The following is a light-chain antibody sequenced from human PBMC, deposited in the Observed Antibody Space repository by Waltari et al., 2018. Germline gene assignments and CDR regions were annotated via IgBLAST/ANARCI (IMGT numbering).Light chain of an antibody. J-gene: IGKJ1*01. Sequence: EIVLTQSPGTLSLSPGERATLSCRASQSVSSSFLAWYQQKPGQAPRLLIYGASSRATGIPDRLSGSGSGTDFTLTISRLEPEDCAVYYCQQYSTSPTWTFGQGTKVEIK. V-gene: IGKV3-20*01. CDR2: GAS. CDR1: QSVSSSF. CDR3: QQYSTSPTWT.